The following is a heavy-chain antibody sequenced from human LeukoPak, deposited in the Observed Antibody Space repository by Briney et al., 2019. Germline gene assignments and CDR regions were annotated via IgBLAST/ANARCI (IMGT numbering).Heavy chain of an antibody. CDR2: ISYRGST. CDR3: ATNAGPAALDAIDI. D-gene: IGHD2-2*01. Sequence: PSETLSLTCTVSGDSINRHYWSWIRQTPGTGPEWIGYISYRGSTNYNPSLKSRVTMSVDTSNNQFSLRLSSVTAADTAVYYCATNAGPAALDAIDIWGQGTIVIVSS. CDR1: GDSINRHY. V-gene: IGHV4-59*08. J-gene: IGHJ3*02.